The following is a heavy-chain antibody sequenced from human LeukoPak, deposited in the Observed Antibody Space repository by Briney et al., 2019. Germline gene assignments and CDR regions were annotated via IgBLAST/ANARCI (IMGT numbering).Heavy chain of an antibody. CDR1: GITFRSYS. D-gene: IGHD3-10*01. CDR2: ISSFSGTI. Sequence: GGSLRLSCVASGITFRSYSMNWVRQAPGKGLEWVSYISSFSGTINYAESVKGRFTISRDNAKNSLYLQMNGLRAEGTAVYFCARDQGRLGYWGQGNGVTVSA. V-gene: IGHV3-48*01. J-gene: IGHJ4*02. CDR3: ARDQGRLGY.